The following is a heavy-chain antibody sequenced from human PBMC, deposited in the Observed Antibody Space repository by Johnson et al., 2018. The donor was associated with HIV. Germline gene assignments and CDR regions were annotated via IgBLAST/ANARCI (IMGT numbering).Heavy chain of an antibody. V-gene: IGHV3-74*02. CDR1: GFTFSGYW. CDR3: ARVLRFLEWSLDAFDI. J-gene: IGHJ3*02. Sequence: VQLVESGGGLVQPGGSLRLSCAASGFTFSGYWVYWVRQAPGKGLVWVSRINPDGSSTDYADSVKGRFTISRDNAKNTLYLQMNSLRAEDTAVYYCARVLRFLEWSLDAFDIWGQGTMVTVSS. D-gene: IGHD3-3*01. CDR2: INPDGSST.